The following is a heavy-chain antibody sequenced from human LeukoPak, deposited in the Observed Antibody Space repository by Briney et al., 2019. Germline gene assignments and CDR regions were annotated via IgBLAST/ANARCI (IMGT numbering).Heavy chain of an antibody. Sequence: SETLSLTCIVSGGSISPYYWSWIRQPPGKGLEWIRYIYYSGTTNYNPSLKSRVTISVDTSKNQFSLKLNSVTAADTAVYYCARHLAGRIFTFDYWGQGTLVTVSS. D-gene: IGHD6-19*01. CDR1: GGSISPYY. CDR2: IYYSGTT. V-gene: IGHV4-59*01. CDR3: ARHLAGRIFTFDY. J-gene: IGHJ4*02.